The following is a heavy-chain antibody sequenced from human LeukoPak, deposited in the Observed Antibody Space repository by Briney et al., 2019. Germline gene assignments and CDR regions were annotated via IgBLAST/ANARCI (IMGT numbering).Heavy chain of an antibody. CDR3: ARVIGYSGYDPLDY. CDR2: IYSGGST. Sequence: PGGSLRLSCAASGFTVSSNYMSWVRQAPGKGLEWVSVIYSGGSTYDADSVKGRFTISRDNSKNTLYLQMNSLRAEDTAVYYCARVIGYSGYDPLDYWGQGTLVTVSS. J-gene: IGHJ4*02. V-gene: IGHV3-66*02. CDR1: GFTVSSNY. D-gene: IGHD5-12*01.